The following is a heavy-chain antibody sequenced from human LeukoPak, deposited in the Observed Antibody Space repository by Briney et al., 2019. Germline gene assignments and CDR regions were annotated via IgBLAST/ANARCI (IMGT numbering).Heavy chain of an antibody. V-gene: IGHV1-18*01. D-gene: IGHD3-3*01. CDR1: GYTFNSYV. CDR2: INTYNGNT. J-gene: IGHJ4*02. Sequence: ASVKVSCKSSGYTFNSYVISGVRQAPAQGLEGMGWINTYNGNTNYAQKLQGRVTMTTDTSKSTDYIELRSLRSDDRAMYYCARRRAGDFWSGYYGIDYWGQGTLVTVSS. CDR3: ARRRAGDFWSGYYGIDY.